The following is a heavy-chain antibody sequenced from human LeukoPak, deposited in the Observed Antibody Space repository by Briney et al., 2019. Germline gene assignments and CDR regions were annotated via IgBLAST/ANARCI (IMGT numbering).Heavy chain of an antibody. Sequence: PSETLSLTCTVSGGSISSYYWSWIRQPAGKGLEWIGRIYTSGSTNYNPSLKSRVTMSVDTSKNQFSLKLSSVAAADTAVYYCASRLDHDYYYYYMDVWGKGTTVTVSS. V-gene: IGHV4-4*07. J-gene: IGHJ6*03. CDR2: IYTSGST. D-gene: IGHD6-19*01. CDR3: ASRLDHDYYYYYMDV. CDR1: GGSISSYY.